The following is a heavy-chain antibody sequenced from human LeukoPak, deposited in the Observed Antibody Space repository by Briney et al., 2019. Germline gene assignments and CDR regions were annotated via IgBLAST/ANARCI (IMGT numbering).Heavy chain of an antibody. CDR1: GFTLSTHG. CDR3: AKGFLWFGELSLDAFDI. CDR2: ISSRDTTT. J-gene: IGHJ3*02. D-gene: IGHD3-10*01. Sequence: GGSLRLSCAGEGFTLSTHGMSWVRQAPGKGLEWVSSISSRDTTTNYADSVKGRFTISRDNSKNTLYLQMNSLRAEDTAVYYCAKGFLWFGELSLDAFDIWGQGTMVTVSS. V-gene: IGHV3-23*01.